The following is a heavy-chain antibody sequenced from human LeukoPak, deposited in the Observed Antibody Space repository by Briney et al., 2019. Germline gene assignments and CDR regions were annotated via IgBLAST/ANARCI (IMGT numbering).Heavy chain of an antibody. D-gene: IGHD4-17*01. CDR2: IRGGGTSE. J-gene: IGHJ3*02. V-gene: IGHV3-23*01. CDR3: ARDPNGDYIGAFDM. Sequence: GGSLRLSCAASGFTFSAYAMMWVRQAPGKGPEWVSAIRGGGTSEFYADSVKGRFRISRDNSKDTLFLQMNSLRAEDTAVYYCARDPNGDYIGAFDMWGPGTMVTVSS. CDR1: GFTFSAYA.